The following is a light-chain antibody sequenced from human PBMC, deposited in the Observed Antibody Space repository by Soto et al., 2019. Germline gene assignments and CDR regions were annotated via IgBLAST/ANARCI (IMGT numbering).Light chain of an antibody. CDR3: SSYAGSSNV. J-gene: IGLJ1*01. Sequence: QSALTQPASVSGSPGQSITISCTGTGSDIGGYNYVSWYQQHPGKAPKLMISEVSHRPSGVSNRFSGSKSGNTASLTISGLQADDEADYYCSSYAGSSNVFGTGTKLTVL. CDR1: GSDIGGYNY. CDR2: EVS. V-gene: IGLV2-14*01.